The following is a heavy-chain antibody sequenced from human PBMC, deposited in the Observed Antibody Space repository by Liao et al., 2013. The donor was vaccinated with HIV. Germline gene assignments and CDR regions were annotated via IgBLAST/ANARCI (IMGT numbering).Heavy chain of an antibody. J-gene: IGHJ4*02. Sequence: QVQLQESGPGLVKPSETLSLTCTVSGGSISSYYWSWIRQPAGKRLEWIGRVSASGSTKYNPSLKNRVTMSIDTSTNHFSMKLNSVTAADTAVYYCARGVPPDNWGQGTLVTVSS. CDR3: ARGVPPDN. CDR2: VSASGST. D-gene: IGHD5/OR15-5a*01. V-gene: IGHV4-4*07. CDR1: GGSISSYY.